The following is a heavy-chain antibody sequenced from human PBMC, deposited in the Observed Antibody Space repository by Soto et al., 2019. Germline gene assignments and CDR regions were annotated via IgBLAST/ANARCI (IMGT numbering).Heavy chain of an antibody. CDR1: GGSISSGGYY. D-gene: IGHD3-22*01. V-gene: IGHV4-31*03. CDR3: ARGDSYYYDSSGYPPGDYWFDP. J-gene: IGHJ5*02. Sequence: QVQLQESGPGLVKPSQTLSLTCTVSGGSISSGGYYWSWIRQHPGKGLEWIGYIYYSGSTYYNPSLKRRVTISVDTSKNQFSLKLSSVTAADTAVYYCARGDSYYYDSSGYPPGDYWFDPWGQGTLVTVSS. CDR2: IYYSGST.